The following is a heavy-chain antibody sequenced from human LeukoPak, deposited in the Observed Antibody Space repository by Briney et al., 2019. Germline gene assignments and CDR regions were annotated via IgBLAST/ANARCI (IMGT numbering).Heavy chain of an antibody. D-gene: IGHD2-2*01. J-gene: IGHJ3*02. CDR2: MNPNSGNT. V-gene: IGHV1-8*01. CDR1: GYTFTSYD. CDR3: ARAPAGCSSTSCYLDAFDI. Sequence: ASVKVSCKASGYTFTSYDINWVRQATGQGLEWMGWMNPNSGNTGYAQKFQGRVTITADKSTSTAYMELSSLRSEDTAVYYCARAPAGCSSTSCYLDAFDIWGQGTMVTVSS.